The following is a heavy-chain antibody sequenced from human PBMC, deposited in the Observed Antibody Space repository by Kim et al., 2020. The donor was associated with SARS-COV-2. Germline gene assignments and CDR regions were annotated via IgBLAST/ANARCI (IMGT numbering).Heavy chain of an antibody. D-gene: IGHD3-3*01. Sequence: GGSLRLSCAASGFTFSSYGMHWVRQAPGKGLEWVTVISYDGTNKYYADSVKGRFTISRDNSKNTLYLQMNSLRAEDTAVYYCAKVGPLRFLEWSPFDYWGQGTLVTVSS. J-gene: IGHJ4*02. CDR1: GFTFSSYG. CDR3: AKVGPLRFLEWSPFDY. V-gene: IGHV3-30*18. CDR2: ISYDGTNK.